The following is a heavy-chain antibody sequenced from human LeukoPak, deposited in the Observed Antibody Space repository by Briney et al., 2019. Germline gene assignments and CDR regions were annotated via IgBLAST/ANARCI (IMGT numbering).Heavy chain of an antibody. Sequence: PSETLSLTCAVYGGSFSGYYWSWIRQPPGKGLEWIGEINHSGSTNYNPSLKSRVTISVDTSKNQFSLKLSSVTAADTAVYYCARGVDYWGQGTLVTVSS. J-gene: IGHJ4*02. CDR2: INHSGST. V-gene: IGHV4-34*01. CDR3: ARGVDY. CDR1: GGSFSGYY.